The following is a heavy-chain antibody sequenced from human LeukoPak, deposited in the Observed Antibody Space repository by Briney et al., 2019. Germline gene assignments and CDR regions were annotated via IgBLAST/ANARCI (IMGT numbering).Heavy chain of an antibody. CDR1: GGSISSYY. Sequence: SETLSLTCTVSGGSISSYYWTWIRQPAGKGLEWIGRIYNSGSTNYNPSLKSRVTMSLDTSKNQFSLKLSSVTAADTAVYYCARDRQQLVDNYFDYWGQGTLVTVSS. J-gene: IGHJ4*02. CDR2: IYNSGST. V-gene: IGHV4-4*07. D-gene: IGHD6-13*01. CDR3: ARDRQQLVDNYFDY.